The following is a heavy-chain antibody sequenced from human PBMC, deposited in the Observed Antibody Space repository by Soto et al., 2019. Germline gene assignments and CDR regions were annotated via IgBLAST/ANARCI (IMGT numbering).Heavy chain of an antibody. V-gene: IGHV3-23*01. CDR1: GFTFSSYA. D-gene: IGHD4-17*01. CDR2: ISGSGGRT. Sequence: EVQLLESGGGLIQPGGSLRLTCAASGFTFSSYAMSWVRQAPGKGLEWVSAISGSGGRTYYADSVKGRFTISRDNSRNAGYLQMSSPRAEDTAVYYCAKDGTNYGDYGFATGGQGTLVIVSS. J-gene: IGHJ4*02. CDR3: AKDGTNYGDYGFAT.